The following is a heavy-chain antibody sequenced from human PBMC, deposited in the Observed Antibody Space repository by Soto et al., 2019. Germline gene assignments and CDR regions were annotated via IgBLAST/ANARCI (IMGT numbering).Heavy chain of an antibody. J-gene: IGHJ4*02. Sequence: PSETLSLTCTVSGGSISRSSYFWGWIRHPPGKGLEWIGSIYYSGNTYYNASLRSRVTISVDTSKNQFSLKLSSVTAADTAVYYCATLWFGEGDYWGQGTLVTVSS. CDR1: GGSISRSSYF. CDR3: ATLWFGEGDY. D-gene: IGHD3-10*01. CDR2: IYYSGNT. V-gene: IGHV4-39*01.